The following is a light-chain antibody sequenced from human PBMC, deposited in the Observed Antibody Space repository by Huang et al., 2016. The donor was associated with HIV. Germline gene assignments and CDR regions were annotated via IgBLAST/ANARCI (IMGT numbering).Light chain of an antibody. J-gene: IGKJ2*01. V-gene: IGKV3-15*01. Sequence: EIVMTQSPVTLSVSPGERAALSCRASQSVSSNLAWYQQKPGQAPRLLIYGAFNRATGIPARFNGSGSGTDFTLTISSLQSEDFAVYYCQQYNNWPRNTFGQGTKLEIK. CDR3: QQYNNWPRNT. CDR2: GAF. CDR1: QSVSSN.